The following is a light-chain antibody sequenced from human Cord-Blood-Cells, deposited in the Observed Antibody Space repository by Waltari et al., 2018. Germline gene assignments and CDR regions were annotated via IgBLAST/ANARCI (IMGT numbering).Light chain of an antibody. CDR3: QQLNSYPRT. V-gene: IGKV1-9*01. CDR2: AAS. CDR1: QGISSY. J-gene: IGKJ1*01. Sequence: DIQLTQSPSFLSASVGDRVTITCRASQGISSYLAWYQQKPGKAPKLLIYAASTLQSVVPSRFSGSGSGTEFTRTLSSLQPEDFATYYCQQLNSYPRTFGQGTKVEIK.